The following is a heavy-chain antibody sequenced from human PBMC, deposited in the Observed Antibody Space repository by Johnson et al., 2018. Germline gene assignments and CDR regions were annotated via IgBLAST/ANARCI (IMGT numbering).Heavy chain of an antibody. CDR2: ISYDGGLK. CDR3: SKDKTGAFDI. V-gene: IGHV3-30*18. J-gene: IGHJ3*02. CDR1: GFTFNTYD. Sequence: QVQLVESGGGVVQPGRSLRLSCAASGFTFNTYDMNRVRQAPGKGLEWVSEISYDGGLKYYADSVKGRFTISRDNSKNTLYLQMNSLGTEDTALYYCSKDKTGAFDIWGQGTMVTVSS. D-gene: IGHD7-27*01.